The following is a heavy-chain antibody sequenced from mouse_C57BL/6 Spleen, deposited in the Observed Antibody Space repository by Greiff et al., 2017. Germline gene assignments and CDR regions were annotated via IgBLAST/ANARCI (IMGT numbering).Heavy chain of an antibody. CDR1: GFNIKDDY. Sequence: VQLQQSGAELVRPGASVKLSCTASGFNIKDDYMHWVKQRPGQGLEWIGMIHPNSGSTNYNEKFKSKATLTVDKSSSTAYMQLSSLTSEDSAVYYCARGYSNYGGNYFDYWGQGTTLTVSS. CDR2: IHPNSGST. J-gene: IGHJ2*01. CDR3: ARGYSNYGGNYFDY. D-gene: IGHD2-5*01. V-gene: IGHV1-64*01.